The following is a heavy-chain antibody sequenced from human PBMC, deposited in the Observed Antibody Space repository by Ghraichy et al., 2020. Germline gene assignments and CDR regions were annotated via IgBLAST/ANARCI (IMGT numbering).Heavy chain of an antibody. CDR2: ISGSGGST. J-gene: IGHJ4*02. CDR3: AKEQQWLVDY. CDR1: GFTFSSYE. D-gene: IGHD6-19*01. Sequence: GGSLRLSCADYGFTFSSYEMRWVRQAPGAGLEWVSGISGSGGSTYYGDSVKGRFTISRDNSKNTLYLQLNSLRAEDTALYYCAKEQQWLVDYWGQGTLVTVTS. V-gene: IGHV3-23*01.